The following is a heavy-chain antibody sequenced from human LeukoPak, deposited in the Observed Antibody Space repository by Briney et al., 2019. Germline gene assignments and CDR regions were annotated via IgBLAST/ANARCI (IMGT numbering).Heavy chain of an antibody. CDR2: IYHDGST. D-gene: IGHD4-11*01. CDR3: ASGYSNFDY. J-gene: IGHJ4*02. CDR1: GSSISSNNW. V-gene: IGHV4-4*02. Sequence: SETLSLTCAVSGSSISSNNWWIWVRQSPEKGLEWIGEIYHDGSTNFNPSLKSRVTISMDKSKNQLSLKLNFVTAADTAVYYCASGYSNFDYWGQGTLVTVSS.